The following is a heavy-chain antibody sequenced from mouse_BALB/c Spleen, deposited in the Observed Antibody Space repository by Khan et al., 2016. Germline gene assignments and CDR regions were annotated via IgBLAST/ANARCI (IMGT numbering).Heavy chain of an antibody. CDR2: ILPGSGTT. J-gene: IGHJ3*01. CDR3: ARGPY. V-gene: IGHV1-9*01. Sequence: QVQLQQSGAELMKPGASVNISCKATGYTFSSYWIEWVKQRPGHGLVWIGEILPGSGTTNYNGKFQGKATFTAETSSSTAYKQLSSLTSEDSAIYYSARGPYWGQGTLVTVSA. CDR1: GYTFSSYW.